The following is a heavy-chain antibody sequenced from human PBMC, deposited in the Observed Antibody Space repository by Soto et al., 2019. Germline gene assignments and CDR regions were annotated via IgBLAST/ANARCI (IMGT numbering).Heavy chain of an antibody. CDR2: ISSNGGST. Sequence: GGSLRLSCSASGFTFSSYAMHWVRQAPGKGLEYVSAISSNGGSTYYADSVKGRFTISRDNSKNTLYLQMSSLRAEDTAVYYCVKDVSLGSSAFDIWGQGTMVTVSS. CDR1: GFTFSSYA. CDR3: VKDVSLGSSAFDI. J-gene: IGHJ3*02. V-gene: IGHV3-64D*09. D-gene: IGHD3-16*01.